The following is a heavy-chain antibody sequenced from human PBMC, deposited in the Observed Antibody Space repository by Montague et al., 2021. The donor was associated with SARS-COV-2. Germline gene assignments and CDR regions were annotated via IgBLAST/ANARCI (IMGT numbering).Heavy chain of an antibody. CDR1: GGSISSYY. Sequence: SEILSLTCTVSGGSISSYYWSWIRQPPGKGLEWIGYIYYSGSTNYNPSLKSRVTISVDTSKNQFSLKLSSVTAADTAVYYCARGGGWMGNAFDIWGQGTMVTVSS. V-gene: IGHV4-59*01. J-gene: IGHJ3*02. D-gene: IGHD6-19*01. CDR2: IYYSGST. CDR3: ARGGGWMGNAFDI.